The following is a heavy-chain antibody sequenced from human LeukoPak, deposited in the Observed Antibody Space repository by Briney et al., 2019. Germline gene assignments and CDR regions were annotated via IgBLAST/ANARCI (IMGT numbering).Heavy chain of an antibody. V-gene: IGHV4-61*02. CDR3: ARETPYGSGSYPFDY. CDR1: GGSISSGSYY. D-gene: IGHD3-10*01. CDR2: IYTSGST. Sequence: SETLSLTCTVSGGSISSGSYYWSWIRQPAGKGLEWIGRIYTSGSTSYNPSLESRVTISVDTSKNQFSLHLRSVTAADTAVYYCARETPYGSGSYPFDYWGQGILVTVSS. J-gene: IGHJ4*02.